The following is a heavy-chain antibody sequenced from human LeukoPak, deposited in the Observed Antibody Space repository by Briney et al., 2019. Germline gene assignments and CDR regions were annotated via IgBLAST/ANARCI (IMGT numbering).Heavy chain of an antibody. CDR2: IYTSGST. J-gene: IGHJ4*02. V-gene: IGHV4-4*07. CDR1: GGSISSYY. Sequence: SETLSLTCTVSGGSISSYYWSWIRQPAGKGLEWIGRIYTSGSTNYNPSLKSRVTMSVDTSKNQFSLKLSSVIAADTAVYYCARDGLGYYDSSDYFDYWGQGTLVTVSS. CDR3: ARDGLGYYDSSDYFDY. D-gene: IGHD3-22*01.